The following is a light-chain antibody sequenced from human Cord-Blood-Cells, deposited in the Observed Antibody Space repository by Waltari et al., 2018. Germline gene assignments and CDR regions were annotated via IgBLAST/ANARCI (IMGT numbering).Light chain of an antibody. CDR2: GAS. V-gene: IGKV3-15*01. CDR3: QQYNNWQT. CDR1: QSVSSN. J-gene: IGKJ2*01. Sequence: EIVMTQSPATLSVSPGERATLSCRASQSVSSNLAWYQQKPGQAPRPLIYGASTRATGIPARFSGSGSGTEFTLTISSLQSEDFAVYYCQQYNNWQTFGQGTKLEIK.